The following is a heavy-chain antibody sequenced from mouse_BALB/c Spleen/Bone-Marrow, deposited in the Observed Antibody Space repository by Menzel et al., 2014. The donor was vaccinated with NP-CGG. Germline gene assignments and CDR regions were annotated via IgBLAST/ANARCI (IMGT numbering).Heavy chain of an antibody. CDR1: GFNIKDTF. CDR2: IDPANDNS. D-gene: IGHD1-1*01. Sequence: EVQLEDSGAESVKPGASGKSSCAASGFNIKDTFIHWVKQRPEQGLEWIGSIDPANDNSKFDPKFQGKATLTADTSSNTAYLQLSSLTSEDTAVYFCTRNYVSHYFDYWDQGTTLTVSS. V-gene: IGHV14-3*02. CDR3: TRNYVSHYFDY. J-gene: IGHJ2*01.